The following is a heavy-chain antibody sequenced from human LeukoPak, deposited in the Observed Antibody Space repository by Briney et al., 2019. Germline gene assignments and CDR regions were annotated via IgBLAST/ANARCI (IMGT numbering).Heavy chain of an antibody. Sequence: GGSLRLSCAISGFIFNTNGMNWVRQSPGKGLEWLATIAGGNESTYYADSVKGRFAISRDNSKNTLYLQMNSLTAEDTAVYYCAKLRRAQEDYWGQGTLVTVSS. CDR1: GFIFNTNG. V-gene: IGHV3-23*01. J-gene: IGHJ4*02. CDR2: IAGGNEST. D-gene: IGHD4-17*01. CDR3: AKLRRAQEDY.